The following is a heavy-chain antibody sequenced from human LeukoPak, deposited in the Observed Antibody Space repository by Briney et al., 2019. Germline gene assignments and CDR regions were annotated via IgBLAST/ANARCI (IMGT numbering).Heavy chain of an antibody. V-gene: IGHV3-21*01. CDR2: ISSSSSYI. J-gene: IGHJ6*02. CDR3: ARADCSGGSCYTYGMDV. CDR1: GFTFSSYS. D-gene: IGHD2-15*01. Sequence: PGGSLRLSCAASGFTFSSYSMNWVRQAPGKGLEWVSSISSSSSYIYYADSVKGRFTISRDNAKNSLYLQMNSLRAEDTAVYYCARADCSGGSCYTYGMDVWGQGTTVTVSS.